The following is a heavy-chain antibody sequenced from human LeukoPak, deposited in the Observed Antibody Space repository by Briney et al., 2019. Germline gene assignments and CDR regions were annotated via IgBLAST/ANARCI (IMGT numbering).Heavy chain of an antibody. CDR2: ISSSSSYI. CDR3: ASGVDYGDYDPLFDY. CDR1: GFTFSSYS. D-gene: IGHD4-17*01. J-gene: IGHJ4*02. Sequence: GGSLRLSCAASGFTFSSYSMNWVRQAPGKGLEWVSSISSSSSYIYYADSVKGRFTISRDNAKNSLYLQMNSLRAEDTAVYYCASGVDYGDYDPLFDYWGQGTLVTVSS. V-gene: IGHV3-21*04.